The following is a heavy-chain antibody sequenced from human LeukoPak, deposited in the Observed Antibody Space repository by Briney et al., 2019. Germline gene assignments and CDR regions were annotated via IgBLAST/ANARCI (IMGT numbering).Heavy chain of an antibody. V-gene: IGHV3-7*04. CDR2: IKQDGIEK. Sequence: GGSLRLSCAASGFTFSRHWMSWVRPAPAKGLEWVPNIKQDGIEKYYVDAVKRRYTLSRDTAKHSLYLQMHSLRVEDTAGYYCARAGGDYAACFDNWGQGTLVTVSS. CDR1: GFTFSRHW. J-gene: IGHJ4*02. CDR3: ARAGGDYAACFDN. D-gene: IGHD4-17*01.